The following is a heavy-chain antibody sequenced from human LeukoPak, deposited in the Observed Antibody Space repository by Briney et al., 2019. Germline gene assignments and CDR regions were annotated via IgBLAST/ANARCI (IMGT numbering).Heavy chain of an antibody. CDR2: IYSGGST. J-gene: IGHJ4*02. V-gene: IGHV3-53*01. CDR3: ARDLGSGRRGGGSYFDY. D-gene: IGHD6-19*01. Sequence: GGSLRLSCAASGFTFSSNYMSWVRQAPGKGLEWVSVIYSGGSTYYADSVKGRFTISRDNSKNTLYLQMNSLRAEDTAVYYCARDLGSGRRGGGSYFDYWGQGTLVTVSS. CDR1: GFTFSSNY.